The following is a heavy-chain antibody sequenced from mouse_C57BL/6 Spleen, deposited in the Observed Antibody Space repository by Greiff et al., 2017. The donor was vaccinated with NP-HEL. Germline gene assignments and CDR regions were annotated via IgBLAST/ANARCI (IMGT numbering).Heavy chain of an antibody. CDR2: IDPSDSYT. V-gene: IGHV1-59*01. CDR1: GYTFTSYW. D-gene: IGHD2-1*01. CDR3: AEGGNYEDYAMDY. J-gene: IGHJ4*01. Sequence: QVQLQQPGAELVRPGTSVKLSCKASGYTFTSYWMHWVKQRPGQGLEWIGVIDPSDSYTNYNQKFKGKATLTVDTSSSTAYMQLSSLTSEDSAVYYCAEGGNYEDYAMDYWGQGTSVTVSS.